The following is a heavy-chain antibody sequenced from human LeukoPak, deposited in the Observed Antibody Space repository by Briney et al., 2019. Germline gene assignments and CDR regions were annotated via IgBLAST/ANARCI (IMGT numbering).Heavy chain of an antibody. CDR2: ISGSGGST. D-gene: IGHD6-13*01. V-gene: IGHV3-23*01. CDR1: GSTFSSYA. J-gene: IGHJ4*02. CDR3: AKYSSSWYVSYIDY. Sequence: GGSLRLSCAASGSTFSSYAMRWVRQAPGKGLEWVSAISGSGGSTYYVDSVKGRFTISRDNSKNTLYLQMNSLRAEDTAVYYCAKYSSSWYVSYIDYWGQGTLVTVSS.